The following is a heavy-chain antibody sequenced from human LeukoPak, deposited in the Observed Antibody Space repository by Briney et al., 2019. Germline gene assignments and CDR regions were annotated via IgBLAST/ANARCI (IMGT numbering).Heavy chain of an antibody. D-gene: IGHD2-15*01. CDR3: AREHCSGGSCYPLGGFDP. CDR1: GYTFTGYY. J-gene: IGHJ5*02. Sequence: ASVKVSCKASGYTFTGYYMHWVRQAPGQALEWMGWINPNSGGTNYAQKFQGRVTMTRDTSISTAYMELSRLRSDDTAVYYCAREHCSGGSCYPLGGFDPWGQGTLVTVSS. V-gene: IGHV1-2*02. CDR2: INPNSGGT.